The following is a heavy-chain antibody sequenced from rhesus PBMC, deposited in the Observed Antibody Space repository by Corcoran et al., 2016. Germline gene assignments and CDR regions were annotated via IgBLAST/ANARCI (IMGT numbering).Heavy chain of an antibody. Sequence: QVQLQESGPGVVKPSETLSLTCAVSGGSISSGYDWSWTRQPPGKGLVWIGYIYGSSGSTNDNPSLKNRVTISKDASKNQFSLKLSSVTAADTAVYYCARDRVFDYWGQGVLVTVSS. V-gene: IGHV4-76*01. CDR3: ARDRVFDY. CDR1: GGSISSGYD. J-gene: IGHJ4*01. CDR2: IYGSSGST.